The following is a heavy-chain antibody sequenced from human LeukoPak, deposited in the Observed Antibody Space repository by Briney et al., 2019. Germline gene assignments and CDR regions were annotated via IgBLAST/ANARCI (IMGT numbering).Heavy chain of an antibody. CDR2: ISSSSSYI. J-gene: IGHJ3*02. CDR3: ARGCRVATIVWGAFDI. Sequence: PGGSLRLSCAASGFTFSSYSMNWVRQAPGKGLEWVSSISSSSSYIYYADSVKGRFTISRDNAKNSLYLQMNSLRAEDTAVYYCARGCRVATIVWGAFDIWGQGTMVTVSS. D-gene: IGHD5-24*01. V-gene: IGHV3-21*01. CDR1: GFTFSSYS.